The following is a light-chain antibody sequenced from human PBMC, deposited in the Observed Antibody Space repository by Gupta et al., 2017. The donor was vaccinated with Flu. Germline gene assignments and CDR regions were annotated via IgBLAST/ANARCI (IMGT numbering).Light chain of an antibody. CDR1: QGLSYW. V-gene: IGKV1-12*01. J-gene: IGKJ2*01. CDR2: GAS. Sequence: DIQLTQSPSSVSASVGDGVTITCRASQGLSYWLAWFQQKPGKAPEPLIYGASNLQSGVPSRFRGSGSGTEFTLTISSVRPEDSAIYYCLQANSFPYTFGQGTKLEIK. CDR3: LQANSFPYT.